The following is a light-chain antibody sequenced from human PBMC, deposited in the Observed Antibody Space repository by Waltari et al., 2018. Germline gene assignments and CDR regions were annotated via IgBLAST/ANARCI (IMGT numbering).Light chain of an antibody. CDR2: NAI. V-gene: IGKV3-11*01. J-gene: IGKJ4*02. Sequence: EIILTQSPATLSLSPGARATLSSRASQSASNSLSWYQQKPGQAPRLLIYNAITRATGTPARFSGSGSGTDFTLTIGSLEPEDSAVYFCLQRNNWPPTFGGGTTVEIK. CDR1: QSASNS. CDR3: LQRNNWPPT.